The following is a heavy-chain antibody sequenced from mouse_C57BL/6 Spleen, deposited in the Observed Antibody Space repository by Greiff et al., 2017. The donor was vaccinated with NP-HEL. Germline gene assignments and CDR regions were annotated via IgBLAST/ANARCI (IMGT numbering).Heavy chain of an antibody. Sequence: LQESGAELVRPGASVTLSCKASGYTFTDYEMHWVKQTPVHGLEWIGAIDPETGGTAYNQKFKGKAILTADKSSSTAYMELRSLTSEDSAGYYCKRSPVVATDYWGQGTTLTVSS. CDR3: KRSPVVATDY. CDR1: GYTFTDYE. J-gene: IGHJ2*01. D-gene: IGHD1-1*01. CDR2: IDPETGGT. V-gene: IGHV1-15*01.